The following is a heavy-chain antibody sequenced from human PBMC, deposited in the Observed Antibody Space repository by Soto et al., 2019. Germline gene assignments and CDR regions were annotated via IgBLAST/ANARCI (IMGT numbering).Heavy chain of an antibody. CDR3: ARAYNIEEFDY. CDR1: RFTFSSYG. D-gene: IGHD5-12*01. Sequence: QVQLVESGGGVVQPGRSLRLSCAASRFTFSSYGMHWVRQAPGKGLEWVAVIWYDGSNKYYADSVKGRFTISRDNSKNTRYLQMNSLRAEDTAVYYCARAYNIEEFDYWGQGTLVTVSS. V-gene: IGHV3-33*01. J-gene: IGHJ4*02. CDR2: IWYDGSNK.